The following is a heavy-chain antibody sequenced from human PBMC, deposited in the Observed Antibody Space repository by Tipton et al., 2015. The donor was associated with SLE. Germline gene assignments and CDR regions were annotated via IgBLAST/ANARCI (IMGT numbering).Heavy chain of an antibody. J-gene: IGHJ4*02. CDR3: ARDPPYYYGSGSADYFDY. V-gene: IGHV3-21*01. Sequence: GSLRLSCAASGFTFSSYSMNWVRQAPGKGLEWVSSISSSSSYIYYADSVKGRFTISRDNVKNSLYLQMNSLRAEDTAVYYCARDPPYYYGSGSADYFDYWGQGTLVTVSS. CDR1: GFTFSSYS. D-gene: IGHD3-10*01. CDR2: ISSSSSYI.